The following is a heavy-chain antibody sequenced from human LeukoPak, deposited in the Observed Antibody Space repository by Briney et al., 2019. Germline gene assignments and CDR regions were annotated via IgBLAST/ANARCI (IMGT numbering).Heavy chain of an antibody. CDR1: GYTFTSYD. CDR3: ARDGAAAGDYFDY. D-gene: IGHD6-13*01. V-gene: IGHV1-2*02. Sequence: ASLKVSCKASGYTFTSYDINWVRQATGQGLEWMGWINPNSGGTNYAQKFQGRVTMTRDTSISTAYMELSRLRSDDTAVYYCARDGAAAGDYFDYWGQGTLVTVSS. J-gene: IGHJ4*02. CDR2: INPNSGGT.